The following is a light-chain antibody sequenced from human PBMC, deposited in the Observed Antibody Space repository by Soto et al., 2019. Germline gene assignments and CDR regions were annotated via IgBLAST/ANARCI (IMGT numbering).Light chain of an antibody. CDR2: GIS. CDR3: QQYADSPIT. CDR1: QSVISNY. J-gene: IGKJ5*01. V-gene: IGKV3-20*01. Sequence: EIVLTQSPGTLSLSPGERATLSCRASQSVISNYFAWYQQKPGQAPRLLIYGISTRATGVPDRFSGSGSGTDFTLAISRVEPEDFAMYFCQQYADSPITFGQGTRLEI.